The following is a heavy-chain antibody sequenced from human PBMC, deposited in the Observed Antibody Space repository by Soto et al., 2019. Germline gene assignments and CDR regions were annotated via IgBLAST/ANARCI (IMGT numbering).Heavy chain of an antibody. CDR2: SYYGWTT. CDR1: NRSLNFYD. CDR3: TYVATAVPS. J-gene: IGHJ5*02. V-gene: IGHV4-59*12. D-gene: IGHD5-18*01. Sequence: PSETLSLTCNVPNRSLNFYDWGWIRQLPGKELEWIGRSYYGWTTNYNPPLQGQVTMSIQTSKNQFSLMWTSQTAPDTAACYCTYVATAVPSWGRGVLVTVSS.